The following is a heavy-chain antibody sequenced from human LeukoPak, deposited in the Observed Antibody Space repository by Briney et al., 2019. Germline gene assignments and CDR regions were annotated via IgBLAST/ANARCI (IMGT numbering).Heavy chain of an antibody. J-gene: IGHJ4*02. Sequence: GGSLRLSCAASGFTFSSYAMSWVRQAPGKGLEWVSAISGSGDSTYYADSVKGRFTISRDNSKDTLYLQMKSLGAEDTAIYYCARESGYRYDSRDFDRWGQGTLVTVSS. CDR2: ISGSGDST. CDR1: GFTFSSYA. V-gene: IGHV3-23*01. D-gene: IGHD6-25*01. CDR3: ARESGYRYDSRDFDR.